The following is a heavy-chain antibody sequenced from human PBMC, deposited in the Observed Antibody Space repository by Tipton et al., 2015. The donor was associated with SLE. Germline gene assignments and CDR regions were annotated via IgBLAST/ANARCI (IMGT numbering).Heavy chain of an antibody. CDR2: INHSGST. CDR1: GVSFSGYY. Sequence: LRLSCAVYGVSFSGYYWSWIRQPPGKGLEWIGEINHSGSTNYNPSLKSRVTISVDTSKNQFSLKLSSVTAADTAVYYCARGPAGQADFWGQGTLVTVSS. J-gene: IGHJ4*02. V-gene: IGHV4-34*01. D-gene: IGHD2-2*01. CDR3: ARGPAGQADF.